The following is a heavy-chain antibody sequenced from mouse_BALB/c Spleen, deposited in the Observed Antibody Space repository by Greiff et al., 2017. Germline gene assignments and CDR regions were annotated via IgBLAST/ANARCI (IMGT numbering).Heavy chain of an antibody. CDR2: IDPETGGT. D-gene: IGHD4-1*01. J-gene: IGHJ4*01. CDR3: TRETGAYAMDY. CDR1: GYTFTSYW. V-gene: IGHV1-15*01. Sequence: QVQLQQPGAELVKPGASVKMSCKASGYTFTSYWMHWVKQTPVHGLEWIGAIDPETGGTAYNQKFKGKATLTADKSSSTAYMELRSLTSEDSAVYYCTRETGAYAMDYWGQGTSVTVSS.